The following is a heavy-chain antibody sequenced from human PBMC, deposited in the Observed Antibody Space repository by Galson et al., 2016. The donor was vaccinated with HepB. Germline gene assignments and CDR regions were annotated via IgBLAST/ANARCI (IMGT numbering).Heavy chain of an antibody. V-gene: IGHV4-31*02. D-gene: IGHD2-21*01. CDR2: IYYIGTT. J-gene: IGHJ5*02. Sequence: YWITWVRQMPGKGLEWIGYIYYIGTTYYNPSLKSRVTISVDTSTNQFSLKLNSVTAADTTVYYCARDASGWGSGWFDPWGQGTLVTVSS. CDR1: Y. CDR3: ARDASGWGSGWFDP.